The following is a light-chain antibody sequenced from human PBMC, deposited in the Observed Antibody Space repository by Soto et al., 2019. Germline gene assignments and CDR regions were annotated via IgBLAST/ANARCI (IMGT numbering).Light chain of an antibody. CDR3: QQYNNWPAIT. V-gene: IGKV1-5*01. CDR1: QSISTW. Sequence: DIQMTQSPSTLSASLGDRVTITCRASQSISTWLAWYQQKPGKAPKVLIYAASSLQSGVPARFSGSGSGTEFTLTISSLQSEDFAVYYCQQYNNWPAITFGQGTRLEIK. CDR2: AAS. J-gene: IGKJ5*01.